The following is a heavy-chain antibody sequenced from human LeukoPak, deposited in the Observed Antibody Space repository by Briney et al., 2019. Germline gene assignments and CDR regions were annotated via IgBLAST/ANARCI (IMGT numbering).Heavy chain of an antibody. J-gene: IGHJ4*02. CDR3: ARDYPDRGATVPDVFFDY. D-gene: IGHD4-17*01. CDR2: ISGSGGST. CDR1: GFTFSKNA. V-gene: IGHV3-23*01. Sequence: GGSQRLSCVASGFTFSKNAMSWVRQAPGKGLEWVSGISGSGGSTYSADSVKGRFTISRDNSKNTLYLQMNALRAEDTAVYYCARDYPDRGATVPDVFFDYWGQGTLVTVSS.